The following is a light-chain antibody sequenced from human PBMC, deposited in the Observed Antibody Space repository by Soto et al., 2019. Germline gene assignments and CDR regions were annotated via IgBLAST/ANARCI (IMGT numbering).Light chain of an antibody. CDR2: DAS. CDR3: QQYQSYPWT. J-gene: IGKJ1*01. Sequence: DIQITQSPSTLSASVGDRVTITCRASQSISSWLAWYQQKPGKAPKLLIYDASNLESGVPSRFSGSGSGTEFTLTISSLQPDDFATYYCQQYQSYPWTFGQGTKVDIK. CDR1: QSISSW. V-gene: IGKV1-5*01.